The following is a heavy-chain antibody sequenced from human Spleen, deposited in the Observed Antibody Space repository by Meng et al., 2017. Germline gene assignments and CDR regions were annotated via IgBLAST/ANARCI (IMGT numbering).Heavy chain of an antibody. Sequence: GESLKISCAASGFTFNSYTMHWVRQAPGEGLEWVAVISYDGSNKYYADSVKGRFTISRDNSKNTLSLQMNSLRAEDTAVYYCARDSGLLYGSGSYFVFWGQGTMVTVSS. CDR1: GFTFNSYT. CDR2: ISYDGSNK. CDR3: ARDSGLLYGSGSYFVF. D-gene: IGHD3-10*01. V-gene: IGHV3-30*04. J-gene: IGHJ3*01.